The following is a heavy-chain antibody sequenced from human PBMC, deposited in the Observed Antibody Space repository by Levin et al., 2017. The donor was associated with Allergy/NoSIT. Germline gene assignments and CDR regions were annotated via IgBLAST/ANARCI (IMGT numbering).Heavy chain of an antibody. J-gene: IGHJ4*02. CDR1: GFTFSSYA. Sequence: GGSLRLSCAASGFTFSSYAMHWVRQAPGKGLEWVAVISYDGSNKYYADSVKGRFTISRDNSKSTLYLQMNSLRAEDTAMYYCARDRDWYLVYWGQGTLVTVSS. CDR2: ISYDGSNK. D-gene: IGHD3-9*01. CDR3: ARDRDWYLVY. V-gene: IGHV3-30-3*01.